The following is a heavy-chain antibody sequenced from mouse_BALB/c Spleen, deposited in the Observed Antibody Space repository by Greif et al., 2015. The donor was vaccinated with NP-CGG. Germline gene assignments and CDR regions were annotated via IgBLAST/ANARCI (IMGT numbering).Heavy chain of an antibody. CDR2: ISDGGSYT. J-gene: IGHJ3*01. CDR1: GFTFSDYY. V-gene: IGHV5-4*02. Sequence: EVQLVESGGGLVKPGGSLKLSCAASGFTFSDYYMYWVRQTPEKRLEWVATISDGGSYTYYPDSVKGRFTISRDNAKNNLYLQMSSLKSEDTAMYYCARDPFAYWGQGTLVTVSA. CDR3: ARDPFAY.